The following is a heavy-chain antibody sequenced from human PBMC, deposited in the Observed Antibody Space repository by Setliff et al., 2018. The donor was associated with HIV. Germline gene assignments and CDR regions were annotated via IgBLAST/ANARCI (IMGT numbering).Heavy chain of an antibody. J-gene: IGHJ4*02. CDR2: IYYRGSA. CDR1: GGSITTTNYY. D-gene: IGHD3-10*01. Sequence: PSETLSLTCTVSGGSITTTNYYWGWVRQSPGKGLEWIGVIYYRGSAYYNLSLQSRVTLSVDTSKNPFSLHLTSVTAADTAVYFCARARGPPLPVLDFWGPGTLVTVSS. V-gene: IGHV4-39*07. CDR3: ARARGPPLPVLDF.